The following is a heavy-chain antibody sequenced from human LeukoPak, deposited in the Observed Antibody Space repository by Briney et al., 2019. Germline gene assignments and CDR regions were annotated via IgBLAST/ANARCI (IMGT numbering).Heavy chain of an antibody. D-gene: IGHD6-19*01. CDR2: IWYDGSKK. CDR1: GFTFSRYG. J-gene: IGHJ1*01. V-gene: IGHV3-33*01. CDR3: ARVSEDYSSGWYEEYFQY. Sequence: PGRPLRLSRAASGFTFSRYGMHWVRQAPGKGLEWVAVIWYDGSKKNYADSVKGRFTISRDNSKNTLNLQMTSLRAEDTAVYYCARVSEDYSSGWYEEYFQYWGQGTLVIVSS.